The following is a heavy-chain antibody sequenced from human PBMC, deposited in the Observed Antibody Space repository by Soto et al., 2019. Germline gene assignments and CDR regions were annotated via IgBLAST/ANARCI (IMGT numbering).Heavy chain of an antibody. CDR1: GFTFSSYG. J-gene: IGHJ4*02. CDR3: ARSYSSSSRVYYFDY. Sequence: AGGSLRLSCAASGFTFSSYGMHWVRQAPGKGLEWVAVIWYDGSNKYYADSVKGRFTISRDNSKNTLYLQMNSLRAEHTAVYYCARSYSSSSRVYYFDYWGQGTLVTVSS. D-gene: IGHD6-6*01. V-gene: IGHV3-33*01. CDR2: IWYDGSNK.